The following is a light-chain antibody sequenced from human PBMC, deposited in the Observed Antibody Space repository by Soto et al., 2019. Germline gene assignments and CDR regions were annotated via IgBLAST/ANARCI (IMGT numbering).Light chain of an antibody. CDR1: QSLLHSNGYNY. V-gene: IGKV2-28*01. CDR3: MQALQTPK. J-gene: IGKJ1*01. CDR2: LCS. Sequence: DIVMTQSPLSLPVTPGEPASISCRSSQSLLHSNGYNYLDWYLQKPGQSPQLLIYLCSNRAAGVPDRFSGSGSGTDFTLKISTVEAEDVGVYYCMQALQTPKFGQGTKVEIK.